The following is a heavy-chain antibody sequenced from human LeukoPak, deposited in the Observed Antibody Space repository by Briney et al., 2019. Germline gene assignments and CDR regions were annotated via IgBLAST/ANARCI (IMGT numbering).Heavy chain of an antibody. J-gene: IGHJ4*02. Sequence: GGSLRLSCAASGFTVSSNYMSWVRQAPGKGLEWVSVIYSGGSTYYADSVKGRFTISRDNSKNTLYLQMNSLRAEDTAVYYCARGLVAATFDYWGQGTLVTVSS. D-gene: IGHD2-15*01. CDR3: ARGLVAATFDY. V-gene: IGHV3-53*01. CDR1: GFTVSSNY. CDR2: IYSGGST.